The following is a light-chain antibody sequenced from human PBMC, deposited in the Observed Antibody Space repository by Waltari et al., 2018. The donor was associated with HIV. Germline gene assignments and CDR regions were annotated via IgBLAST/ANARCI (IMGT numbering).Light chain of an antibody. J-gene: IGLJ2*01. CDR2: EGS. Sequence: QSALTQPASVSGSPGPSITLSCTGTTSDVGSYDLVSWYQQHPGKAPKVIIYEGSKRPSGVSNRFSGSKSGNTASLTISGLQAEDEAEYYCCSYAGSSTVIFGGGTKLTVL. CDR3: CSYAGSSTVI. V-gene: IGLV2-23*01. CDR1: TSDVGSYDL.